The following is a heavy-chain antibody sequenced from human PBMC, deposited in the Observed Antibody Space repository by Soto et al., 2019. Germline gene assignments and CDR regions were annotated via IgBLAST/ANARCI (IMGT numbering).Heavy chain of an antibody. CDR2: ITPILGIA. CDR3: ARELRSSGWFDY. J-gene: IGHJ4*02. CDR1: GGTFSSYT. V-gene: IGHV1-69*08. Sequence: QVQLVQSGAEVKKPGSSVKVSCKASGGTFSSYTISWVRQAPGQGLEWMGRITPILGIANYAQKFQGRVTITADKSTSTAYMELSSLRSEDTAVYYCARELRSSGWFDYWGQGTLVTVSS. D-gene: IGHD6-19*01.